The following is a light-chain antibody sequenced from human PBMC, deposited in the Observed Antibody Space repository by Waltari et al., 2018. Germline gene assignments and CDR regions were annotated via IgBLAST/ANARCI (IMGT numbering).Light chain of an antibody. J-gene: IGKJ2*01. V-gene: IGKV3-15*01. CDR1: RAIASN. Sequence: EIVMTQSPATLSVSPGGGATLPCRASRAIASNVAWYQQRPGQPLRLLIFDASTRATGIPERFSGSWSGPEFTLTISILQSEDSAVYFCQQFNTGYSFGQGTKLEI. CDR3: QQFNTGYS. CDR2: DAS.